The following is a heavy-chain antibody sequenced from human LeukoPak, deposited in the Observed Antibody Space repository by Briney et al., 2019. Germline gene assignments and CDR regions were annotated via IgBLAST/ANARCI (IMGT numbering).Heavy chain of an antibody. Sequence: SGTLSLTCMVSGGSISSGNWWSWVRQPPGKGLEWFGEIHHTGNTNYNPSLKSRVTISIDKSKNQFSLQLSSLTAADTAAYYCARNGHYSLDYWGQGILVTVSS. J-gene: IGHJ4*02. CDR2: IHHTGNT. CDR1: GGSISSGNW. CDR3: ARNGHYSLDY. V-gene: IGHV4-4*02. D-gene: IGHD3-10*01.